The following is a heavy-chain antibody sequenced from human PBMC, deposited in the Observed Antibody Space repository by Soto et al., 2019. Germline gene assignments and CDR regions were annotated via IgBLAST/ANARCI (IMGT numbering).Heavy chain of an antibody. V-gene: IGHV1-69*13. CDR3: ARVGAAAGLRVNYYYYGMDV. Sequence: VASVKVSCKASGGTFSSYAISWVRQAPGQGLEWMGGIIPIFGTANYAQKFQGRVTITADESTSTAYMELSSLRSEETAVYYCARVGAAAGLRVNYYYYGMDVWGQGTTVTVSS. CDR1: GGTFSSYA. D-gene: IGHD6-13*01. CDR2: IIPIFGTA. J-gene: IGHJ6*02.